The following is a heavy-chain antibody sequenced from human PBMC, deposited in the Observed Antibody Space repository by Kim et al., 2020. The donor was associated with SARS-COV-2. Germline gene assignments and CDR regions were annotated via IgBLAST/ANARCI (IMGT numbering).Heavy chain of an antibody. CDR3: AAYCSSTSCPSKTGSDY. D-gene: IGHD2-2*01. J-gene: IGHJ4*01. Sequence: GGSLRLSCAASGFTFSSYGMHWVRQAPGKGLEWVAVISYDGSNKYYADSVKGRFTISRDNSKNTLYLQMNSLRAEDTAVYYCAAYCSSTSCPSKTGSDY. CDR2: ISYDGSNK. V-gene: IGHV3-30*03. CDR1: GFTFSSYG.